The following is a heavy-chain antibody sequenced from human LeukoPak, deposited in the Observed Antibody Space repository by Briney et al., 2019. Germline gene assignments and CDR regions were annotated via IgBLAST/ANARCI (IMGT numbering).Heavy chain of an antibody. CDR1: GFTFSSYS. V-gene: IGHV3-21*01. Sequence: GGSLRLSCAASGFTFSSYSMNWVRQAPGKGLEWVSSISSSSSYIYYADSVRGRFTISRDNTKNTLFVQMSSLRAEDTAVYYCARGEYYSDTSSYFDYWGQGTLVTVSS. CDR3: ARGEYYSDTSSYFDY. CDR2: ISSSSSYI. D-gene: IGHD3-22*01. J-gene: IGHJ4*02.